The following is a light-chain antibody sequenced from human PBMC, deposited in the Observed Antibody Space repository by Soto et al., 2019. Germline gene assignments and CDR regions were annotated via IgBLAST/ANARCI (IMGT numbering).Light chain of an antibody. Sequence: QSALTQPASVSGSPGQSITISCTGTGSDVGGYHYVSWYQHHPGKAPKLMIYEVSNRPSGVSNRFSGSKSGNTASLTISGLQAEDEADYYCNSYTRSATVVFGGGTKLTVL. J-gene: IGLJ2*01. CDR3: NSYTRSATVV. CDR2: EVS. V-gene: IGLV2-14*01. CDR1: GSDVGGYHY.